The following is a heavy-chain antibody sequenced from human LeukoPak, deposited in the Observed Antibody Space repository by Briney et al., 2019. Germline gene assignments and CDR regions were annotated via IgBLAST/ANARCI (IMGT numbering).Heavy chain of an antibody. CDR3: ARSRILTGYSRPNYYYYGMDV. Sequence: SGTLSLSCTASGGTFSSYYWSWIRQPPGKGLEWIGRIYTSGSTNYNPSLKSRVTMAVDTSKNQFSLKLSSVTAADTAVYCCARSRILTGYSRPNYYYYGMDVWGQGTTVTVSS. V-gene: IGHV4-4*07. CDR1: GGTFSSYY. CDR2: IYTSGST. D-gene: IGHD3-9*01. J-gene: IGHJ6*02.